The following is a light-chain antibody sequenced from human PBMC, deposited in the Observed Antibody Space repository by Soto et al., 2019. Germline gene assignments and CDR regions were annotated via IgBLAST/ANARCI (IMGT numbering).Light chain of an antibody. CDR3: QQYGSSPYT. J-gene: IGKJ2*01. V-gene: IGKV3-20*01. Sequence: EIVLTQSPGTLSLSPGKRATLSCRASQSVSSYYLAWYQQKPGQAPRLLIYGASSRATGIPDRFSGSGSGTDFTLTISRLEPEDFAVYYCQQYGSSPYTFGQGTKLEI. CDR2: GAS. CDR1: QSVSSYY.